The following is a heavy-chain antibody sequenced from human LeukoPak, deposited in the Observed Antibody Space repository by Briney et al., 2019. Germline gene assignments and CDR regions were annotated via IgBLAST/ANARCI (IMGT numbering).Heavy chain of an antibody. CDR2: INHNGNVN. CDR1: GFTFSSYW. CDR3: ATERLRYFHH. V-gene: IGHV3-7*03. J-gene: IGHJ4*02. Sequence: GGSLRLSCAASGFTFSSYWMNWARQAPGKGLEWVASINHNGNVNYYVDSVKGRFTISRDNSKNSLSLQMNSLTTEDTALYRCATERLRYFHHWGQGTLVTVSS.